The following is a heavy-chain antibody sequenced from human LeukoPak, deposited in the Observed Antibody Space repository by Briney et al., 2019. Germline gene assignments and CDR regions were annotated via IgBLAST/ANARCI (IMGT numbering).Heavy chain of an antibody. D-gene: IGHD5-18*01. CDR1: GYTFTSYD. V-gene: IGHV1-8*01. J-gene: IGHJ4*02. Sequence: ASVKVSCKASGYTFTSYDINWVRQATGQGLEWMGWMNPNSGNTGYAQKFQGRVTMTRNTSISTAYMELNSVRSEDTAVYYCARYRDTAMAPDYWGQGTLVTVSS. CDR2: MNPNSGNT. CDR3: ARYRDTAMAPDY.